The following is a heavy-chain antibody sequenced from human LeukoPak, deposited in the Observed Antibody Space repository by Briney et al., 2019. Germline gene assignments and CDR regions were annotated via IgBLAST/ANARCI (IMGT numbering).Heavy chain of an antibody. Sequence: PGGSLRLSCAASGFTFSSYAMHWVCQAPGKGLEWVAVISYDGSNKYYADSVKGRFTISRDNSKNTLYLQMNSLRAEDTAVYYCARDLQLWGQGTLVTVSS. J-gene: IGHJ4*02. D-gene: IGHD2-2*01. CDR2: ISYDGSNK. V-gene: IGHV3-30-3*01. CDR3: ARDLQL. CDR1: GFTFSSYA.